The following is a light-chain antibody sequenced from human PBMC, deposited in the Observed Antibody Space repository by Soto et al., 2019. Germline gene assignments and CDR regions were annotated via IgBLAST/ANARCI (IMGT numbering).Light chain of an antibody. CDR2: DAS. Sequence: EMVMTQSPATLSVSPGERVTLSCRASESVHSILAWYQQKPGQAPSLIIYDASNRVTGIPDRFSGSGSGTDFALTISSVEPEDFAVYYCQHHRNWPPTFGQGTKVEIK. J-gene: IGKJ1*01. CDR3: QHHRNWPPT. V-gene: IGKV3-11*01. CDR1: ESVHSI.